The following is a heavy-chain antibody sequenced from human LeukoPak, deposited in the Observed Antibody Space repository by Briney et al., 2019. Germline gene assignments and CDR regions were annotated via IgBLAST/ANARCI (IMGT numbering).Heavy chain of an antibody. J-gene: IGHJ6*03. V-gene: IGHV4-61*02. CDR3: ARERRTRIGPYYYYYMDV. CDR1: GGSISSGSYY. D-gene: IGHD1-14*01. Sequence: PSQTLSLTCTVSGGSISSGSYYWSWIRQPAGKGLEWIGRIYTSGSTNYNPSLKSRVTMSVDTSKNQFSLKLSSVTAADTAVSYCARERRTRIGPYYYYYMDVWGKGTTVTISS. CDR2: IYTSGST.